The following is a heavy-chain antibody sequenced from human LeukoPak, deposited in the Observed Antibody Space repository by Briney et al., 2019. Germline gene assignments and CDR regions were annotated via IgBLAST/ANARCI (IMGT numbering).Heavy chain of an antibody. CDR1: GGSFSGYY. J-gene: IGHJ4*02. CDR2: INHSGYT. Sequence: SETLSLTCVVYGGSFSGYYWNWIRQPPGKGLEWIGEINHSGYTNYNPSLKSRVTMSVDTSKNQFSLKVSSVTAADTAVYYCARGDRVAGLDYWGQGTLVTVSS. CDR3: ARGDRVAGLDY. D-gene: IGHD6-13*01. V-gene: IGHV4-34*01.